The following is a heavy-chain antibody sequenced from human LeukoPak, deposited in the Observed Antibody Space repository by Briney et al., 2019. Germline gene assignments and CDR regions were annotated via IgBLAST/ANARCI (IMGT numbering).Heavy chain of an antibody. CDR2: IVVGSGNT. CDR1: GFTFTSSA. V-gene: IGHV1-58*02. D-gene: IGHD3-22*01. Sequence: SVKVSCKASGFTFTSSAMQWVRQARGQRLEWIGWIVVGSGNTNYAQKFQERVTNTRDMSTSTAYMELSSLRSEDTAVYYCAADRYDSSGYYHFDYWGQGTLVTVSS. CDR3: AADRYDSSGYYHFDY. J-gene: IGHJ4*02.